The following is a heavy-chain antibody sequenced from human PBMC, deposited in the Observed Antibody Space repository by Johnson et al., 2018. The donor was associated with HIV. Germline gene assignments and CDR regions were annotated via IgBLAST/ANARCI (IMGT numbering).Heavy chain of an antibody. J-gene: IGHJ3*02. D-gene: IGHD3-9*01. Sequence: VQLVESGGGLVQPGGSLRLSCAASGFTFSSYWMSWVRQAPGKGLEWVANIKQDGSEKYYVDSVKGRFTISRDNSKNTLYLQMNSLRVEDTAVYYCAKDRSIYDIIYAFDIWGQGTMVTVSS. V-gene: IGHV3-7*03. CDR1: GFTFSSYW. CDR2: IKQDGSEK. CDR3: AKDRSIYDIIYAFDI.